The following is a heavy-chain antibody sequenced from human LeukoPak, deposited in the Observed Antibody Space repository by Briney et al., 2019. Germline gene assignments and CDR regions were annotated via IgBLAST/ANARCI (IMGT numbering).Heavy chain of an antibody. Sequence: GGSLRLSCAASGFTFSNYDMIWVRQVPGRGLEWVSNISSRGYSKYDADSVKGRFTIFRDNSKNSLYLKMNSVRAEDTAVYYCAKGPRPDITVAHTVEKWGQGTLVTVSS. CDR1: GFTFSNYD. V-gene: IGHV3-23*01. J-gene: IGHJ4*02. CDR3: AKGPRPDITVAHTVEK. D-gene: IGHD6-19*01. CDR2: ISSRGYSK.